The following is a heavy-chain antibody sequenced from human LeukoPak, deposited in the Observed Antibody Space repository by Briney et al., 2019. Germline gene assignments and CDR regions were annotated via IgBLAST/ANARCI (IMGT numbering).Heavy chain of an antibody. CDR1: GYTFTGYY. CDR3: ARDYYGSGSNSY. CDR2: INPNSGGT. Sequence: ASVKVSCKASGYTFTGYYMHWVRQAPGQGLEWMGWINPNSGGTNYAQKFQGRVTMTRDTSISTAYMELSRLRSDDTAVYYCARDYYGSGSNSYWGQGTLVTVSS. D-gene: IGHD3-10*01. V-gene: IGHV1-2*02. J-gene: IGHJ4*02.